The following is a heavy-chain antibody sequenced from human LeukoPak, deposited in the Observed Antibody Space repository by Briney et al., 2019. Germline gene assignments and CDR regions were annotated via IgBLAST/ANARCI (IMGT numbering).Heavy chain of an antibody. CDR3: TRDLMDYDVSTGLHHYYMDV. V-gene: IGHV3-74*01. J-gene: IGHJ6*02. Sequence: PGGSLRLSCVASGFTFSSYWMHWVRQDPRKGRVWVSRINGDGRNINYADSVRGRFTISRDNAKNTLYLQMNTLRVEDTAVYYCTRDLMDYDVSTGLHHYYMDVWGQGTTVTVSS. CDR1: GFTFSSYW. CDR2: INGDGRNI. D-gene: IGHD3-9*01.